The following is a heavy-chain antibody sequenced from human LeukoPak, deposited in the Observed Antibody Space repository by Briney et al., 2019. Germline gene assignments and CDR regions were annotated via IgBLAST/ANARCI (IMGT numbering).Heavy chain of an antibody. CDR2: IYYSGDT. Sequence: SETLSLTCTVSGDSIGCSSCYWGWVRQPPGAGLEWIGSIYYSGDTHYNPSLKSRVTISVDPSKNQFSLKLSSVTAADTAVYYCARRYSGRYYNDWGQGTLVTVSS. V-gene: IGHV4-39*01. D-gene: IGHD1-26*01. CDR3: ARRYSGRYYND. CDR1: GDSIGCSSCY. J-gene: IGHJ4*02.